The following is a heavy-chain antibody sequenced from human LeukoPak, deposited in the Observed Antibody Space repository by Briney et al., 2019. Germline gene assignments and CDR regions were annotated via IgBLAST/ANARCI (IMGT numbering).Heavy chain of an antibody. J-gene: IGHJ6*02. CDR1: GGSISSSNW. CDR3: ARDLVAAAGSHSTGDYYYGMDV. V-gene: IGHV4-4*02. D-gene: IGHD6-13*01. CDR2: IYHSGST. Sequence: SGTLSLTCAVSGGSISSSNWWSWVRQPPGKGLEWIGEIYHSGSTNYNPSLKSRVSISVDKSKNQFSLKLSSVTAADTAVYYCARDLVAAAGSHSTGDYYYGMDVWGQGTTVTVSS.